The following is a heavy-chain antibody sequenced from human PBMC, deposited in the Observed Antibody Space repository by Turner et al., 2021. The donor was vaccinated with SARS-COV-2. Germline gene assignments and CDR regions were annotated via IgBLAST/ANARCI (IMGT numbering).Heavy chain of an antibody. J-gene: IGHJ5*02. D-gene: IGHD3-22*01. CDR3: ASHYYYDSSGPSNWFDP. Sequence: QLQLQESGPGLVKPSETLSLTCTVSGGSISSSSYYWGWIRQPPGKGLEWIGSIYYSGSTYYNPSLKSRVTISVDTSKNQFSLRLSSLTAADTAVYYCASHYYYDSSGPSNWFDPWGQGTLVTVSS. CDR2: IYYSGST. CDR1: GGSISSSSYY. V-gene: IGHV4-39*01.